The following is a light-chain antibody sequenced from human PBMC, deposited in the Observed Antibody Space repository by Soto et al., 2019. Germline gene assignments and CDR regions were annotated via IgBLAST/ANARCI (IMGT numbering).Light chain of an antibody. CDR1: QTVSSN. V-gene: IGKV3D-15*01. Sequence: EIVLTQSPTTRPCFPVEEPTVSRRASQTVSSNYLAWCQQRPGQAPRLLIYGASNRATGIPDRFSGSGSGTEFTLTISSLQSEDFALYYCHKYNNWPWTFGQGTKVDIK. CDR3: HKYNNWPWT. J-gene: IGKJ1*01. CDR2: GAS.